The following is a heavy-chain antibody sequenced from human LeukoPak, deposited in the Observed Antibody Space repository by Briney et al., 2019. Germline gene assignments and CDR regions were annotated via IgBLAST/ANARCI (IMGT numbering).Heavy chain of an antibody. V-gene: IGHV3-33*01. J-gene: IGHJ5*02. D-gene: IGHD6-13*01. CDR2: IWYDGSNK. CDR3: ARERLAAAGTWDWFDP. Sequence: GRSLRLSCAASGFTFSSYGMHWVRQAPGKGLEWVAVIWYDGSNKYYADSVKGRFTISRDNSKNTLYLQMNSPRAEDTAVYYCARERLAAAGTWDWFDPWGQGTLVTVSS. CDR1: GFTFSSYG.